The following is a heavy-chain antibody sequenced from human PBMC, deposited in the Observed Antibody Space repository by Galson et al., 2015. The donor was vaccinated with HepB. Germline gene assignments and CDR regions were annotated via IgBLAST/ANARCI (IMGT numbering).Heavy chain of an antibody. J-gene: IGHJ4*02. CDR3: ARQGGLYYYGSGAGYFDY. D-gene: IGHD3-10*01. V-gene: IGHV4-39*01. Sequence: TLSLTCRVSGGSISSSSYYWGWLRQPPGEGLEWIGSIYYTGSSYYNPSLKSRVTISVDTSKNQLSLKLNSVTAADTAVYYCARQGGLYYYGSGAGYFDYWGQGTLVTVSS. CDR1: GGSISSSSYY. CDR2: IYYTGSS.